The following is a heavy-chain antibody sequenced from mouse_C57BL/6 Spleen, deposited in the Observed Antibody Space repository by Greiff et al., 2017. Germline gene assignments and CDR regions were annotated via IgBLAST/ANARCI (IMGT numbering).Heavy chain of an antibody. Sequence: QVQLQQSGAELARPGASVKLSCKASGYTFTSYGISWVKQRTGQGLEWIGEIYPRSGNTYYNEKFKGKATLTADKSSSTAYMELRSLTSEDSAVYFCAREVVLLRDCYALDYWGQGTSVTVSS. D-gene: IGHD1-1*01. V-gene: IGHV1-81*01. CDR1: GYTFTSYG. J-gene: IGHJ4*01. CDR2: IYPRSGNT. CDR3: AREVVLLRDCYALDY.